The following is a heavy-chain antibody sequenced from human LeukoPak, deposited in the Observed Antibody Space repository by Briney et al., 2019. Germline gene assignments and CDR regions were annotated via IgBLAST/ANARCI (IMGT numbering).Heavy chain of an antibody. CDR2: INPNSGGT. J-gene: IGHJ4*02. CDR1: GYTFTGYY. D-gene: IGHD5-12*01. V-gene: IGHV1-2*02. Sequence: GASVKVSCKASGYTFTGYYMHWVRQAPGQGLEWMGWINPNSGGTNYAQKFQGRVTMTRDTSISTAYMELSRLRSDDTAVYYCARDRDGSGWWLPFHYWGQGTLVTVSS. CDR3: ARDRDGSGWWLPFHY.